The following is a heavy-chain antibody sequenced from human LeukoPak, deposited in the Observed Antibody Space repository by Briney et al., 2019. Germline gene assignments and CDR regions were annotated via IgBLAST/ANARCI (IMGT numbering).Heavy chain of an antibody. J-gene: IGHJ4*02. Sequence: GGSLRLSCAASGFTFRTYAMTWVRQAPGKGRGWVSAISGSGGSTYYADSVKGRFTISRDNSKNTLYLQMNSLRAEDTAVYYCAKAPCSTSCPVDYWGQGTLVTVSS. D-gene: IGHD2-2*01. V-gene: IGHV3-23*01. CDR1: GFTFRTYA. CDR3: AKAPCSTSCPVDY. CDR2: ISGSGGST.